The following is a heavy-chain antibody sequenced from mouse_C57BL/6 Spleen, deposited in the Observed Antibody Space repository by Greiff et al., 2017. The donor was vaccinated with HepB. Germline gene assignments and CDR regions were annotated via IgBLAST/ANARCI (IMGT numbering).Heavy chain of an antibody. CDR2: INYDGSST. CDR1: GFTFSDYY. Sequence: EVKLMESEGGLVQPGSSMKLSCTASGFTFSDYYMAWVRQVPEKGLEWVANINYDGSSTYYLDSLKSRFIISRDNAKNILYLQMSSLKSEDTATYYCERERGQGGPMDYWGQGTSVTVSS. CDR3: ERERGQGGPMDY. J-gene: IGHJ4*01. V-gene: IGHV5-16*01.